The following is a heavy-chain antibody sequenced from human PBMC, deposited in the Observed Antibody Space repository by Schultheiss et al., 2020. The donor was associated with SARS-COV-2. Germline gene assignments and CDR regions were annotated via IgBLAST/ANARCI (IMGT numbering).Heavy chain of an antibody. Sequence: SETLSLTCSVSGGSITSENWWTWVRQPPGKGLEWIGYIYYSGSTYYNPSLKSRVTISADTSKNQFSLKLNSVTAADTAVYYCARLDVGLDFWGQGTLVTVSS. D-gene: IGHD1-26*01. J-gene: IGHJ4*02. CDR1: GGSITSENW. CDR2: IYYSGST. V-gene: IGHV4-4*02. CDR3: ARLDVGLDF.